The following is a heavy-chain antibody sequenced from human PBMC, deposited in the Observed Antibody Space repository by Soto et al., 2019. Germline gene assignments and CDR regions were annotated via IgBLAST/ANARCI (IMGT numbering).Heavy chain of an antibody. J-gene: IGHJ6*02. CDR1: GFTFSSFW. D-gene: IGHD3-10*01. CDR3: ARAVRSGSYPYYYYGMDV. Sequence: GGSLRLSCAASGFTFSSFWMHWVRQAPGKGLVWVSRINSDGSSASYADSVKGRFTIPRDNAKNTLYLQMNSLRAEDTAVYYCARAVRSGSYPYYYYGMDVWGQGTTVTVSS. CDR2: INSDGSSA. V-gene: IGHV3-74*01.